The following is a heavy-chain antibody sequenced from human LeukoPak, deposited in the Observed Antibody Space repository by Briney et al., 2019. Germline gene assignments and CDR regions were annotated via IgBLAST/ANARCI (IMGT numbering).Heavy chain of an antibody. J-gene: IGHJ6*02. D-gene: IGHD1-26*01. V-gene: IGHV3-30*18. CDR2: ISYDGSNK. CDR1: GFTFSNYG. Sequence: PGRSLRLSCAASGFTFSNYGMHWVRQAPGKGLEWVAVISYDGSNKYYADSVKGRFTISRDNSKNTLYLQINSLRAEDTAVYYCAKDREKWGNYYYYGMDVWGQGTTVTVSS. CDR3: AKDREKWGNYYYYGMDV.